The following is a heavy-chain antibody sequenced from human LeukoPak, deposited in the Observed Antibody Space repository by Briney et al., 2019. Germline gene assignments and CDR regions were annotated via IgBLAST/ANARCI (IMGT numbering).Heavy chain of an antibody. CDR2: IYYSGNT. CDR3: ARQTGSGLFILP. D-gene: IGHD3/OR15-3a*01. J-gene: IGHJ4*02. V-gene: IGHV4-39*01. CDR1: GGSISSSSYY. Sequence: SETLSLTCTVSGGSISSSSYYWGWIRQPPGKGLEWIGSIYYSGNTYYNASLKSQVSISIDTSKNQFSLKLTSVTAADTAVYYCARQTGSGLFILPGGQGTLVTVSS.